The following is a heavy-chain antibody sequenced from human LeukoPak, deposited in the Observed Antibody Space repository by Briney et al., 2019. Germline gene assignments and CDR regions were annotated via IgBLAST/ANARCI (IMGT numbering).Heavy chain of an antibody. CDR3: GRPLYGDEIDY. CDR2: ISDSGGST. J-gene: IGHJ4*02. CDR1: GFTFSSYA. D-gene: IGHD4-17*01. V-gene: IGHV3-23*01. Sequence: GGSLRLSCAASGFTFSSYAMTWVRQAPGKGLEWVSAISDSGGSTYYADSVKGRFTISRDNSKNTLYLQMNSLRVEDTAVYYCGRPLYGDEIDYWGQGTLVTVYS.